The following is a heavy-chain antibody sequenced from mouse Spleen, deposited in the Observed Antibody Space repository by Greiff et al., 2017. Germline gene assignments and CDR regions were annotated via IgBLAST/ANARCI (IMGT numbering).Heavy chain of an antibody. J-gene: IGHJ4*01. CDR3: DRNYMDY. CDR2: ICSAGST. V-gene: IGHV2-6*02. Sequence: VQLQQPGPGLVAPSQSLSITCTASGFSLTSYGVHWVRQPPGQGLAWLVVICSAGSTTYTSALKSRLSISKVNSKSQVFLKMNSLQTDDTAMYYCDRNYMDYWGQGTSVTVSS. CDR1: GFSLTSYG.